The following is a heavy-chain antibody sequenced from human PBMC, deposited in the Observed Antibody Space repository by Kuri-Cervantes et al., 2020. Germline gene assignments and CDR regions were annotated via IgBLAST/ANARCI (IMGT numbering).Heavy chain of an antibody. J-gene: IGHJ5*02. CDR1: GFTFSSYS. CDR3: AKDRAIVTTGWFDP. Sequence: GESLKISCAASGFTFSSYSMNWVRQAPGEGLEWVSSISSSSSHMYYADSLKGRFTLSRDNAKNSLYLQMNSLRAEDTAVYYCAKDRAIVTTGWFDPWGQGTLVTVSS. CDR2: ISSSSSHM. V-gene: IGHV3-21*04. D-gene: IGHD2/OR15-2a*01.